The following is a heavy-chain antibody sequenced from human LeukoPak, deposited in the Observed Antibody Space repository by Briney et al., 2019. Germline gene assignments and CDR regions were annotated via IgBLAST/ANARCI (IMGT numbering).Heavy chain of an antibody. V-gene: IGHV3-21*01. CDR2: ISSSSSYI. CDR3: ARAGSRSRNNWFDP. J-gene: IGHJ5*02. Sequence: GGSLRLSCAASGFTFSSYSMNWVRQAPGKGLEWVSSISSSSSYIYYADSVKGRFTISRDNAKNSLYLQINSLRAEDTAVYYCARAGSRSRNNWFDPWGQGTLVTVSS. D-gene: IGHD3-10*01. CDR1: GFTFSSYS.